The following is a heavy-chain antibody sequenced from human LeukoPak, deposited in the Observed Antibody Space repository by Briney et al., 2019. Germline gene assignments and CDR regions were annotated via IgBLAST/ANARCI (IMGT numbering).Heavy chain of an antibody. CDR1: GGSFSGYY. Sequence: SETLSLTCAVYGGSFSGYYWSWIRQPPGKGLEWIGEINHSGSTNYNPSLKSRVTMTRDTSTSTVYMELSSLRSEDTAVYYCARGYYDSSGYYPSGWFDPWGQGTLVTVS. CDR3: ARGYYDSSGYYPSGWFDP. CDR2: INHSGST. D-gene: IGHD3-22*01. V-gene: IGHV4-34*01. J-gene: IGHJ5*02.